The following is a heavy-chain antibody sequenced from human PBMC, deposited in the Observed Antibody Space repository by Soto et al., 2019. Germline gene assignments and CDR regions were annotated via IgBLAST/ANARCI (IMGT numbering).Heavy chain of an antibody. Sequence: EVHLLESGGGLVQPGGSLRLSCAASGFTCSSYWMSWVRQAPGKGLEWVDNIKQDGSEKYYVDSVKGRFTISRDNAKNSLYLQRNSLRAEDTAVYYCASHPYSSSWYSWGQGTLVTVSS. CDR1: GFTCSSYW. V-gene: IGHV3-7*02. CDR2: IKQDGSEK. J-gene: IGHJ4*02. D-gene: IGHD6-13*01. CDR3: ASHPYSSSWYS.